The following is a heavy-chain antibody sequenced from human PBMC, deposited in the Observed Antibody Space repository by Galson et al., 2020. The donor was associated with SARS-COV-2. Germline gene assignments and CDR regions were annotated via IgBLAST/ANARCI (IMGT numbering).Heavy chain of an antibody. CDR2: VYHSGST. Sequence: SETLSLTCAVSGDSISRGYYWGWSRQPPGKGLEWIGSVYHSGSTDYIPFLRRRVTISVDTAKDQFSLKLNSVTAAATAVYSCARQYPFDNWGQGTLVTVSS. D-gene: IGHD2-2*01. CDR1: GDSISRGYY. V-gene: IGHV4-38-2*01. CDR3: ARQYPFDN. J-gene: IGHJ4*02.